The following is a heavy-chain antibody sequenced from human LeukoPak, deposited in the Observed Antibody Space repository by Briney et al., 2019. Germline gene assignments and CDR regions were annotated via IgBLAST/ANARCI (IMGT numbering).Heavy chain of an antibody. CDR1: GFSFCTHN. D-gene: IGHD1-1*01. CDR3: AVQLERRGRFDY. V-gene: IGHV3-48*02. Sequence: PGGSLRLSCAASGFSFCTHNVKWVRQAPGKGPEWVSYITSTSSTIHYADSVKGRFTISRDNAKNSVYLQMNSLRDEDTAVYYCAVQLERRGRFDYWGQGTLVTVSS. J-gene: IGHJ4*02. CDR2: ITSTSSTI.